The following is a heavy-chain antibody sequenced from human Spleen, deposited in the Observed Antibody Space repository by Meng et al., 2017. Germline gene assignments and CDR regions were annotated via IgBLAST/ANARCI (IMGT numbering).Heavy chain of an antibody. V-gene: IGHV3-23*01. CDR3: AKDLVGVTN. CDR2: ISGSGGST. J-gene: IGHJ4*02. D-gene: IGHD1-26*01. CDR1: GFTFSSYA. Sequence: GGSLRLSCAASGFTFSSYAMSWVRQAPGKGLEWVSAISGSGGSTYYADSVKGRFTISRDNSRNTLYLQVNSLRAEDTAIYYCAKDLVGVTNWGQGTPVTVSS.